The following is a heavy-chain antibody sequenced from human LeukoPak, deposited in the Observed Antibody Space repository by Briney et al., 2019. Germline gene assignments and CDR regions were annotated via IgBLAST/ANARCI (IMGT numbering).Heavy chain of an antibody. Sequence: VASVKVSCKASGYTFTGYYMHWVRQAPGQGLELMGWINPNSGGTNYAQKFQGRVTMTRDTSISAAYMELSRLRSDDTAVYYCARVRLGDGYKLVDYWGQGTLVTVSS. CDR1: GYTFTGYY. J-gene: IGHJ4*02. D-gene: IGHD5-24*01. CDR3: ARVRLGDGYKLVDY. CDR2: INPNSGGT. V-gene: IGHV1-2*02.